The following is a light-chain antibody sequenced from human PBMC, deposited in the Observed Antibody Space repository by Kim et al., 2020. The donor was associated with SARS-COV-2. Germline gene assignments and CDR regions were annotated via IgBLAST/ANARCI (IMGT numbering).Light chain of an antibody. J-gene: IGKJ5*01. CDR3: QQYNNWPAIT. V-gene: IGKV3-15*01. CDR2: GAS. Sequence: EIVMTKSTATLYVSPGERATLYCRASQSVSSNLAWYQQKPGQAPRLLIYGASTRATGIPARFSGSGSGTEFTLTISSLQSEDFAVYYCQQYNNWPAITFGQGTRLEIK. CDR1: QSVSSN.